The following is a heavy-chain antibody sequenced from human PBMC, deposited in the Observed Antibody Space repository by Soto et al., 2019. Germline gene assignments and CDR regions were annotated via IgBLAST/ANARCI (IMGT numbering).Heavy chain of an antibody. CDR2: ISGSGGST. V-gene: IGHV3-23*01. CDR1: GFTFSSYG. D-gene: IGHD4-17*01. Sequence: PGGSLRLSCAASGFTFSSYGMSWVRQSPGKGLEWVSAISGSGGSTYYADSVKGRFTISRDNSKNTLYLQMNSLRAEDTAVYYCANLNPGLLNWFDPWGQGTLVTVSS. J-gene: IGHJ5*02. CDR3: ANLNPGLLNWFDP.